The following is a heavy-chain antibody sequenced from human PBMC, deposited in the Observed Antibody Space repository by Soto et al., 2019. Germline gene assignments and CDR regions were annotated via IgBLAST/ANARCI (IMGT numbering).Heavy chain of an antibody. J-gene: IGHJ4*02. V-gene: IGHV1-18*01. CDR1: GYTFTSYG. CDR3: VVAAQPYYFDY. Sequence: QVQLVQSGAEVKKPGASVKVSCKASGYTFTSYGISWVRQAPGQGLEWMGWISAYNGNTNYAQKLQGRVTMTTDTSTSTADMELRSLRSADTALYSCVVAAQPYYFDYWGQGTLVTVSS. CDR2: ISAYNGNT. D-gene: IGHD2-15*01.